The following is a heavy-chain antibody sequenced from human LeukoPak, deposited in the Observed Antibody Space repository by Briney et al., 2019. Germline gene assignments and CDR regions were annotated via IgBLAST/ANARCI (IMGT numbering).Heavy chain of an antibody. CDR2: MNPKSGNT. J-gene: IGHJ4*02. CDR1: GYTFTSYD. D-gene: IGHD3-10*01. V-gene: IGHV1-8*01. CDR3: AKEQLWSYSGSYSYYFDY. Sequence: GSVKVSCKASGYTFTSYDINWVRQATGQGLEWMGWMNPKSGNTGYAQKFQGRVTITRNTSINTAYMELSSLRAEDTAVYYCAKEQLWSYSGSYSYYFDYWGQGTLVTVSS.